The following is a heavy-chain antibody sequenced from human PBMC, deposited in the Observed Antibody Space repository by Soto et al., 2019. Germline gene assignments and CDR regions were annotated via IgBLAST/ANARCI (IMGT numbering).Heavy chain of an antibody. D-gene: IGHD1-26*01. Sequence: GASVKVSCKASGGTFSSYAISWVRQAPGQGLEWMGGIIPIFGTANYAQKFQGRVTITADESTSTAYMELSSLRSEDTAVYYCESPSGSYRAYFDYWGQGTLVNVSS. CDR1: GGTFSSYA. CDR3: ESPSGSYRAYFDY. J-gene: IGHJ4*02. V-gene: IGHV1-69*13. CDR2: IIPIFGTA.